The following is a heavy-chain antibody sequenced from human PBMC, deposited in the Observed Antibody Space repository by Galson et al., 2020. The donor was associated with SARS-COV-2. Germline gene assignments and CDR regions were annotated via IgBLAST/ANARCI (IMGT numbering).Heavy chain of an antibody. V-gene: IGHV3-13*01. CDR3: ARAPTTLGDYYYGMDV. D-gene: IGHD3-16*01. Sequence: GESLKISCAASGFTFSSYDMHWVRQATGKGLEWVSAIGTAGDTYYPGSVQGRFTISRENAKNSLYLQMNSLRAGDTAVYYGARAPTTLGDYYYGMDVGGQGTTVTVSS. CDR2: IGTAGDT. CDR1: GFTFSSYD. J-gene: IGHJ6*02.